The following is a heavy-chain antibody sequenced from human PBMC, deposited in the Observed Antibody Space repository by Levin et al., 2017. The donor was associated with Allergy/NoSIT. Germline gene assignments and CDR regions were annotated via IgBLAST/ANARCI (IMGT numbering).Heavy chain of an antibody. J-gene: IGHJ4*02. CDR2: INQDGSEK. CDR3: ARELALRTPGGMHY. CDR1: GFTFIDYW. Sequence: GGSLRLSCAASGFTFIDYWMTWVRQAPGKGLEWVANINQDGSEKYYVDSVKGRFTISRDNAKNSLYLQMNSLRAEDTAVYYCARELALRTPGGMHYWGPGTLVTVSS. D-gene: IGHD2-15*01. V-gene: IGHV3-7*01.